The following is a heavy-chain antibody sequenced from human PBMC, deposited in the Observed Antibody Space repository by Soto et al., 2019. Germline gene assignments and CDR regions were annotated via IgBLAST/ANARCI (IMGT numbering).Heavy chain of an antibody. J-gene: IGHJ3*02. Sequence: QVQLVQSGAEVKKPGASVKVSCKASGYTFASYGISWVRQAPGHGLEWVGWISAYNGNTNYAQKVQGRVTMTTDTSTSTAYMELRSLRSDDTAVYYCAREGDYYGSGKAFDIWGQGTMVTVSS. CDR2: ISAYNGNT. CDR3: AREGDYYGSGKAFDI. CDR1: GYTFASYG. D-gene: IGHD3-10*01. V-gene: IGHV1-18*01.